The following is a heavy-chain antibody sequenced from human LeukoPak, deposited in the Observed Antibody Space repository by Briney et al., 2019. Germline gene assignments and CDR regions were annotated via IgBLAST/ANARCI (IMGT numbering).Heavy chain of an antibody. Sequence: PGGSPRLSCAASGFTFSSYGMHWVRQAPGKGLEWVAFIRYDGSNKYYADSVKGRFTISRDNSKNTLYLQMNSLRAEDTAVYYCAKDRGYSDYWGQGTLVTVSS. D-gene: IGHD5-18*01. V-gene: IGHV3-30*02. CDR1: GFTFSSYG. CDR2: IRYDGSNK. CDR3: AKDRGYSDY. J-gene: IGHJ4*02.